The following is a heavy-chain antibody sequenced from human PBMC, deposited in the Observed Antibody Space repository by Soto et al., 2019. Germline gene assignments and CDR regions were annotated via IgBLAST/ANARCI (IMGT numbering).Heavy chain of an antibody. Sequence: EVQLLESGGGLVQPGGSLRLSCAASGFTFSTYDMSWVRQAPGKGLEWVSGISGSGGKTDYADSVKGRFTISRDNSKNMLYLQMNSLRAEDTAVYYCAKRNLYGSGTHDYWGQGSLVTVSP. CDR2: ISGSGGKT. CDR1: GFTFSTYD. D-gene: IGHD3-10*01. CDR3: AKRNLYGSGTHDY. V-gene: IGHV3-23*01. J-gene: IGHJ4*02.